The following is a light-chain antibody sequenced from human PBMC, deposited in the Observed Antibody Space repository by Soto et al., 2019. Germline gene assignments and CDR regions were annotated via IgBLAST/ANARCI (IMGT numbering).Light chain of an antibody. CDR3: QQYNSYPLT. Sequence: DIQMTQSPSTLSASVGDRVTITCRASQSISNWLAWYQQQPGKAPKLLIYDASSLESGVPSRFSGSGSGTEFTLTISSLQPDDFATYYCQQYNSYPLTFGEGTKVDI. J-gene: IGKJ4*01. CDR2: DAS. CDR1: QSISNW. V-gene: IGKV1-5*01.